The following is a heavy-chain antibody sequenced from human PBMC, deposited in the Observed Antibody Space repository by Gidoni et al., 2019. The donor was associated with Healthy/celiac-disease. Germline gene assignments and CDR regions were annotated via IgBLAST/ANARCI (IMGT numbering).Heavy chain of an antibody. V-gene: IGHV4-59*01. CDR1: GGSISSYY. CDR3: ARDSGGVES. Sequence: QVQLQESGPGLVKPSETLSLTCPVSGGSISSYYWSWIRPPPGKGLEWIGYIYYSGSTNYNPSLKSRVTISVDTAKNQFSLKLSSVTAADTAVYYCARDSGGVESWGQGTLVTVSS. CDR2: IYYSGST. J-gene: IGHJ4*02. D-gene: IGHD3-10*01.